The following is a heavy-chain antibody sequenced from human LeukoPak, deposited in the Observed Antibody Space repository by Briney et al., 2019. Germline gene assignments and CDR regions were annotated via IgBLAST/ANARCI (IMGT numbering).Heavy chain of an antibody. V-gene: IGHV3-21*01. D-gene: IGHD3-10*02. CDR1: GFTFSSYS. CDR2: ISSSSSYI. CDR3: ARGVFNAFDI. Sequence: GGSPRLSCAASGFTFSSYSMNWVRQAPGKGLEWVSSISSSSSYIYYADSVKGRFTISRDNAKNSLYLQMNSLRAEDTAVYYCARGVFNAFDIWGQGTMVTVSS. J-gene: IGHJ3*02.